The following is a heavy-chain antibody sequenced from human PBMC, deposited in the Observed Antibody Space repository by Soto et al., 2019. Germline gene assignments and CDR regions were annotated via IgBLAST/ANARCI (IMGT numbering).Heavy chain of an antibody. Sequence: QVQLVQSGAEVKKPGSSVKVSCKASGGTFSSYSINWVRQAPGQGLEWMGEIIPIFGTANYAQKFQGRVPTTADESTSTAYMELSSLTSEDTAVYYCARDGGRHSGGIDYWGQGTLVTVSS. CDR3: ARDGGRHSGGIDY. J-gene: IGHJ4*02. CDR2: IIPIFGTA. V-gene: IGHV1-69*01. CDR1: GGTFSSYS. D-gene: IGHD3-16*01.